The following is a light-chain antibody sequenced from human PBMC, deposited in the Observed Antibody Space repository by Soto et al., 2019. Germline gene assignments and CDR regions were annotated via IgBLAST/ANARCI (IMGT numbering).Light chain of an antibody. J-gene: IGLJ1*01. Sequence: QSVLTQPASVSGSPGQSITISCTGKSSDVGGYNYVSWYQQHPGKAHKLMISDVTNRPSGVSNRFSVSKSGNTASLTISGLQAEDEGDYYCSSYSRTNTYVFGTGTQLTVL. V-gene: IGLV2-14*03. CDR2: DVT. CDR3: SSYSRTNTYV. CDR1: SSDVGGYNY.